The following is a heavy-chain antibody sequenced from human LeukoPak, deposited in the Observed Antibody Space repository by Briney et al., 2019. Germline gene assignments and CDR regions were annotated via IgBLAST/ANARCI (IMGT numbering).Heavy chain of an antibody. CDR3: ASPSIAARPSAFDI. CDR1: GYSISSGYY. D-gene: IGHD6-6*01. J-gene: IGHJ3*02. Sequence: SETLSLTCAVSGYSISSGYYWGWIRQPPGKGLEWIGSIYHSGSTYYNPSLKSRVTISVDTSKNRFSLKLSSVTAADTAVYYCASPSIAARPSAFDIWGQGTMVTVSS. V-gene: IGHV4-38-2*01. CDR2: IYHSGST.